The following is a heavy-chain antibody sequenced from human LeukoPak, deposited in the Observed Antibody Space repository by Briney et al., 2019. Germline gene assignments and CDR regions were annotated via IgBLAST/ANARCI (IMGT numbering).Heavy chain of an antibody. CDR3: ARVGCQTTCDAFDI. V-gene: IGHV4-59*01. Sequence: SETLSLTCTVSGGSISSYYWSWIRQPPGEGLEWIVYIYYSGSTNYNPSLKSRVTISVDTSKNQFSLKLSSVTAADTAVYYCARVGCQTTCDAFDIWGQGTMVTVSS. D-gene: IGHD1-14*01. J-gene: IGHJ3*02. CDR1: GGSISSYY. CDR2: IYYSGST.